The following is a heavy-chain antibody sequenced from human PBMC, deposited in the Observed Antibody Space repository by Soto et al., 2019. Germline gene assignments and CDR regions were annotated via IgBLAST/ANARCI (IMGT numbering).Heavy chain of an antibody. J-gene: IGHJ6*02. D-gene: IGHD3-3*01. CDR3: ARGGPNFWSAAYGMDV. Sequence: GGSLRLSCAASGFTFSSYAMHWVRQAPGKGLEWVAVISYDGSNKYYADSVKGRFTISRDNSKNTLYLQMDSLRAEDTAVYYCARGGPNFWSAAYGMDVWGQGTTVTVSS. CDR1: GFTFSSYA. V-gene: IGHV3-30-3*01. CDR2: ISYDGSNK.